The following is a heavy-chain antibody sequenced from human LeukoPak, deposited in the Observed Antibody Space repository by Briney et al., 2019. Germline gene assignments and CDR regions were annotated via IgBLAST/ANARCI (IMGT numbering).Heavy chain of an antibody. D-gene: IGHD4-11*01. J-gene: IGHJ6*03. CDR3: ARVALQNNYYYYYMDV. CDR1: GGTFSSYA. V-gene: IGHV1-69*05. CDR2: IIPIFGTA. Sequence: SVKVSCKASGGTFSSYAISWVRQAPGQGLEWMGGIIPIFGTANYAQKFQGRVTITTDESTSTAYMELSSLRSEDTAVYYCARVALQNNYYYYYMDVWGKGTTVTVSS.